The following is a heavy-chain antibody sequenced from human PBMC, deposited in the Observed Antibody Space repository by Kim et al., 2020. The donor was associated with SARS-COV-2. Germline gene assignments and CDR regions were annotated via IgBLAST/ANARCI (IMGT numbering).Heavy chain of an antibody. CDR2: INPSGGST. D-gene: IGHD3-3*01. J-gene: IGHJ4*02. CDR1: GYTFTSYY. Sequence: ASVKVSCKASGYTFTSYYMHWVRQAPGQGLEWMGIINPSGGSTSYAQKFQGRVTMTRDTSTSTVYMELSSLRSEDTAVYYCARDRFGLLYGGNSEFDYWGQGTLVTVSS. CDR3: ARDRFGLLYGGNSEFDY. V-gene: IGHV1-46*01.